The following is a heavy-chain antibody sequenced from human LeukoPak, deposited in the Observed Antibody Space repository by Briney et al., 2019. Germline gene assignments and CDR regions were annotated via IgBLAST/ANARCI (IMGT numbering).Heavy chain of an antibody. CDR2: ISWDGGST. D-gene: IGHD3-10*01. CDR1: GFTFDDYA. CDR3: AKDIGSYSFDI. V-gene: IGHV3-43D*03. J-gene: IGHJ3*02. Sequence: GGSLRLSCAASGFTFDDYAMHWVRQAPGKGLEWVSLISWDGGSTYYADSVKGRFTISRDNSKNSLYLQMNSLSAEDTALYYCAKDIGSYSFDIWGQGTMVTVSS.